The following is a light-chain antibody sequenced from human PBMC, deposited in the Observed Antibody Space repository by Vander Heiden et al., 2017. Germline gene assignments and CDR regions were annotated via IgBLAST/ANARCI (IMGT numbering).Light chain of an antibody. Sequence: EIVLTQSPGTLSLSPGERATLYCGASQSVSSSYLAWYQQNPGQAPRLLISGASSRATGIPDRLSGSGSGTDFTLTITILEPEDSAVYYCQQYGTSPLTFGGGTKVEIK. CDR3: QQYGTSPLT. CDR1: QSVSSSY. J-gene: IGKJ4*01. V-gene: IGKV3-20*01. CDR2: GAS.